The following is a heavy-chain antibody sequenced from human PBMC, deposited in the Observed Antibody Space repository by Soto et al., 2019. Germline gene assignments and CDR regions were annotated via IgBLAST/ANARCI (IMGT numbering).Heavy chain of an antibody. CDR3: AKDPSSGFAMENYFDY. CDR1: GFTFSSYA. J-gene: IGHJ4*02. D-gene: IGHD3-10*01. Sequence: EVQLSGSGGGLVQPGGSLRLSCAASGFTFSSYAMSWVRQAPGKGLEWVSAISGSSTSTYYADSVKGGFTISRDNSKNTLNLKKTGLRAENTAVYYWAKDPSSGFAMENYFDYWGQGTLVTVSS. V-gene: IGHV3-23*01. CDR2: ISGSSTST.